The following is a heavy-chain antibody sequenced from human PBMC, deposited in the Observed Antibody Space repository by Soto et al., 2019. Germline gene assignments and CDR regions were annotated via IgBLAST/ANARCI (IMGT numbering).Heavy chain of an antibody. CDR3: ATMKRARLDS. CDR2: INPILDST. CDR1: GIMSSGYG. V-gene: IGHV1-69*09. D-gene: IGHD6-25*01. J-gene: IGHJ4*02. Sequence: QEQLVQSGPAMKEPGSSVKVSCRASGIMSSGYGFSWVRRAPGQGLEWVGMINPILDSTHYAQNLQGRVYLSVDKSRDTAYLEVTSLRLEDTAIYFCATMKRARLDSWGRGTVVTVSS.